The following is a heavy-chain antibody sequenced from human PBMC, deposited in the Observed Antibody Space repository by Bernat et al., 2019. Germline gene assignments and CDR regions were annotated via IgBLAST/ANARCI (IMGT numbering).Heavy chain of an antibody. CDR2: IYYSGST. Sequence: QLQLQESGPGLVKPSETLSLTCTVSGGSISSSSYYWGWIRQPPGKGLEWIGSIYYSGSTYYNPSLKSRVTISVDTSKNQFSLKLSSVTAADTAVYYCAREMSGYCSSTSCYTGGFDYWGQGTLVTVSS. CDR3: AREMSGYCSSTSCYTGGFDY. J-gene: IGHJ4*02. D-gene: IGHD2-2*02. V-gene: IGHV4-39*07. CDR1: GGSISSSSYY.